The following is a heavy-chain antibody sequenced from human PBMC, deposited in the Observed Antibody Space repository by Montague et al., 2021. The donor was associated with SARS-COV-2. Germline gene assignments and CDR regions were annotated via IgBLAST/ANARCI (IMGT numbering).Heavy chain of an antibody. CDR3: ARNGKTCIAIIVVVIGYFDY. Sequence: SETLSLTCTVSGGSISNSSYDWGWIRQPPGKGLEGIGNIYYSGSTYYXPSRKGRVTISVDTSKNQSCLKLSSVTAADTAVYYCARNGKTCIAIIVVVIGYFDYWGQGTLVTVSS. CDR1: GGSISNSSYD. J-gene: IGHJ4*02. CDR2: IYYSGST. V-gene: IGHV4-39*01. D-gene: IGHD3-22*01.